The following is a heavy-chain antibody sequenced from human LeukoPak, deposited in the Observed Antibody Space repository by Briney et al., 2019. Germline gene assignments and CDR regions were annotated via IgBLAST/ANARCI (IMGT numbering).Heavy chain of an antibody. CDR1: GFTFSSYA. J-gene: IGHJ6*03. CDR3: AGDPISLVGGSYYMDV. V-gene: IGHV3-30*04. CDR2: ISYDGSNK. D-gene: IGHD1-26*01. Sequence: GGSLRLSCAASGFTFSSYAMHWVRQAPGKGLEWVAVISYDGSNKYYADSVKGRFTISRDNSKNTLYLQMNSLRAEDTAVYYCAGDPISLVGGSYYMDVWGKGTTVTVSS.